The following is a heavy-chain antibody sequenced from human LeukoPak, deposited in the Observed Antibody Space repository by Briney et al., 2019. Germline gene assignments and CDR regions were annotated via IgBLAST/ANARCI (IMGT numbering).Heavy chain of an antibody. CDR3: ARHASCGDDCYTYYFDY. J-gene: IGHJ4*02. CDR1: GYSISSGDY. Sequence: PPETLSLTCAVSGYSISSGDYWGWIRQPPGKGLKWIGNIFHRGNTNYNPSLKSRVTISLDTSKNQFSLKLSSVTAADTAVFYCARHASCGDDCYTYYFDYWGQGTLVTVSS. CDR2: IFHRGNT. D-gene: IGHD2-21*01. V-gene: IGHV4-38-2*01.